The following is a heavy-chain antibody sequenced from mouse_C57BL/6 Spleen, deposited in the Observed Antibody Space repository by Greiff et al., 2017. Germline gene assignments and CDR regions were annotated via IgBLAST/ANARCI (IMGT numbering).Heavy chain of an antibody. CDR2: IYPGSGNT. V-gene: IGHV1-76*01. CDR1: GYTFTDYY. J-gene: IGHJ2*01. D-gene: IGHD1-1*01. CDR3: AREILRSPYYFDY. Sequence: QVQLQQSGAELVRPGASVKLSCKSSGYTFTDYYLNCVKQRPGQGLEWSARIYPGSGNTYYNAKFKGKATLTAEKSSSTAYMQLSSLTSEDSAVYFCAREILRSPYYFDYWGQGTTLTVSS.